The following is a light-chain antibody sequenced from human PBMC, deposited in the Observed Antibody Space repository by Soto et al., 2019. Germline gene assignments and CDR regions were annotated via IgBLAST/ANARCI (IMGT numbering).Light chain of an antibody. J-gene: IGLJ2*01. CDR2: EVS. Sequence: QPVLTQPASVSGSPGQSITISCTGTSSDVGAYNYVSWYQQHPGKAPKLMIYEVSNRPSGVSNRFSGSKSGNTASLTISGLQAEDEADYYCSSYTSSSTEVFGGGTKLTVL. CDR1: SSDVGAYNY. CDR3: SSYTSSSTEV. V-gene: IGLV2-14*01.